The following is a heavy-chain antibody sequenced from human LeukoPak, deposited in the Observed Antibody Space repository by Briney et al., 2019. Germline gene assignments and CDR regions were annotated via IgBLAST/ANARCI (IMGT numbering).Heavy chain of an antibody. CDR2: INRSGST. D-gene: IGHD2-15*01. V-gene: IGHV4-34*01. Sequence: SETLSLTCAVHGGSFSGYYWSWIRQPPGKGLEWIGEINRSGSTNYNPSLKSRVTISVDTSKNQFSLKLSSVTAADTAVYYCARDLRSGRAFDYWGQGTLVTVSS. CDR1: GGSFSGYY. CDR3: ARDLRSGRAFDY. J-gene: IGHJ4*02.